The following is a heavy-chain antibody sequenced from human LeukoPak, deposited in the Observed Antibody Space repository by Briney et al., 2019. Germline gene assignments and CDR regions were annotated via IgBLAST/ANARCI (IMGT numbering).Heavy chain of an antibody. J-gene: IGHJ2*01. CDR1: GFTFSTYA. V-gene: IGHV3-23*05. CDR2: VVNSGSNT. D-gene: IGHD2-21*02. CDR3: AAAMTEYWYLDL. Sequence: PGGSLRLSCAASGFTFSTYAMSWVRQAPGKGLEWVSGVVNSGSNTYYVDSVKGRFTISRDNSKNMLWLQMNSLRAEDTAVCYCAAAMTEYWYLDLWGRGTLVTVSS.